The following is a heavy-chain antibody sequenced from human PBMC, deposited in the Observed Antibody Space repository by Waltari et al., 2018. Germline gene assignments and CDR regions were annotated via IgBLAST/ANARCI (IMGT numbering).Heavy chain of an antibody. CDR2: INPNSGGT. CDR3: ARDCSGGSCYHDY. Sequence: QVQLVQSGAEVKKPGASVKVSCKASGYTFTGYYMHWVRQAPGQGLEWMGRINPNSGGTNYAQKCQGRVTITADEATSTAYMERSSLRSEDTAVYYCARDCSGGSCYHDYWGQGTLVTVSS. J-gene: IGHJ4*02. D-gene: IGHD2-15*01. V-gene: IGHV1-2*06. CDR1: GYTFTGYY.